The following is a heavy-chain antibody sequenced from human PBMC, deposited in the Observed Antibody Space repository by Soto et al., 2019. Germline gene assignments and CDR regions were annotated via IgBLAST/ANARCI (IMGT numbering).Heavy chain of an antibody. V-gene: IGHV3-23*01. J-gene: IGHJ2*01. CDR1: GFXXXXXX. CDR2: ETGRGGSV. CDR3: VRRAGGAVVWYYDL. D-gene: IGHD2-21*01. Sequence: LVQRGGSLRLXXAASGFXXXXXXMTWVRQXPGKGLEWVARETGRGGSVYYADPVKSRLNISRDNSNNTLYLQMTNVRGEDTAVYYCVRRAGGAVVWYYDLWGRRTLVSVFS.